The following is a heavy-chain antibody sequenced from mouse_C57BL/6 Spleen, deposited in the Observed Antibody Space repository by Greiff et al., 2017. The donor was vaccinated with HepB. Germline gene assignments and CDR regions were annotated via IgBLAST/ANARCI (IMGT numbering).Heavy chain of an antibody. Sequence: EVQLVESGGGLVKPGGSLKLSCAASGFTFSSYAMSWVRQTPEKRLEWVATISDGGSYTYYPDNVKGRFTISRDNAKNNLYLQMSHLKSEDTAMYYCATVVATSYYFDYWGQGTTLTVSS. V-gene: IGHV5-4*01. CDR1: GFTFSSYA. CDR3: ATVVATSYYFDY. CDR2: ISDGGSYT. D-gene: IGHD1-1*01. J-gene: IGHJ2*01.